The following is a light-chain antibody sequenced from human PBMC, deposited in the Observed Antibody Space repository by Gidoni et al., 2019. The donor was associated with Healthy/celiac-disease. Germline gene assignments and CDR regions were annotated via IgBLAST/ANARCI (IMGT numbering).Light chain of an antibody. CDR1: QSVSSSY. CDR2: GAS. CDR3: QQYGSSPQWT. Sequence: IVLTLSPGTLSLSPGERATLSCRASQSVSSSYLAWYHQKPGQAPRLLIYGASSRATGIPDRFSGSGSGTDFTLTISRLEPEDVAVYYCQQYGSSPQWTFXXXTKVEIK. J-gene: IGKJ1*01. V-gene: IGKV3-20*01.